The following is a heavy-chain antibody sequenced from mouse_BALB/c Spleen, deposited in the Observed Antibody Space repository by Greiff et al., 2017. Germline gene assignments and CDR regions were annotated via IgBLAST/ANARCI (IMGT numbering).Heavy chain of an antibody. CDR2: IDPYNGGT. D-gene: IGHD2-1*01. CDR1: GYAFTSYN. V-gene: IGHV1S135*01. Sequence: VQLKESGPELVKPGASVKVSCKASGYAFTSYNMYWVKQSHGKSLEWIGYIDPYNGGTSYNQKFKGKATLTVDKSSSTAYMHLNSLTSEDSAVYYCVYGNYYYFDYWGQGTTLTVSS. J-gene: IGHJ2*01. CDR3: VYGNYYYFDY.